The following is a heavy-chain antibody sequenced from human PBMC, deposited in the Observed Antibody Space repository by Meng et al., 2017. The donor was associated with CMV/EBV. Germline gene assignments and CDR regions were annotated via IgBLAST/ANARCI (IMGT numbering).Heavy chain of an antibody. D-gene: IGHD3-10*01. J-gene: IGHJ6*02. CDR3: TTGPLITMYYYGMDV. CDR1: GFTFSNAW. Sequence: GESLKISCAASGFTFSNAWMSWVRQAPGKGLEWVGRIKSKTDGGTTDYAAPVKGRFTISRDDSKNTLYLQMNSLKTEDTAVYYCTTGPLITMYYYGMDVWGQGTTVTVSS. CDR2: IKSKTDGGTT. V-gene: IGHV3-15*01.